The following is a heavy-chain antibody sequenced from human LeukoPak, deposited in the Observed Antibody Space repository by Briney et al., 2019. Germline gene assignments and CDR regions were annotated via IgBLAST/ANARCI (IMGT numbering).Heavy chain of an antibody. Sequence: GGSLRLSCTVSGFTVSSNSMSWVRQAPGKGLEWVSFIYSDNTHYSDSVKGRFTISRDNSKNNLYLQMNSLRAEDTAVYYCARRAGAYSHPYDYWGQGTPVTVSS. CDR3: ARRAGAYSHPYDY. D-gene: IGHD4/OR15-4a*01. CDR2: IYSDNT. V-gene: IGHV3-53*01. J-gene: IGHJ4*02. CDR1: GFTVSSNS.